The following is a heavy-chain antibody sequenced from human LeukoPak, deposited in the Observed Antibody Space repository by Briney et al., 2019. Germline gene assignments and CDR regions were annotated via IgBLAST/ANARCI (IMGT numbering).Heavy chain of an antibody. V-gene: IGHV3-7*01. D-gene: IGHD2-2*01. CDR2: IKQDGSEK. Sequence: GGSLRLSCAASGFTFSSYWMSWVRQAPGKGLEWVANIKQDGSEKYYVDSVKGRFTISRDNAKNSLYLQMNSLRAEDTAVYYCARGWDCSSTSCYYYFDYWGQGTLVTVSS. J-gene: IGHJ4*02. CDR3: ARGWDCSSTSCYYYFDY. CDR1: GFTFSSYW.